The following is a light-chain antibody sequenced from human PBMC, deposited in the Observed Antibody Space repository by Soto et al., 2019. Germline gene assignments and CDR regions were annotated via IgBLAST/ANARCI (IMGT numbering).Light chain of an antibody. Sequence: QSVLTQPASVSGSPGQSVTISCTGTSIDIGSYSFVSWYQQYPAKAPNLLIFDVSIRPSGVSSRFSGSKSANTASLTISGLQAEDEADYYCCSYTAKSTWVFGGGTKLTV. J-gene: IGLJ3*02. CDR3: CSYTAKSTWV. CDR2: DVS. CDR1: SIDIGSYSF. V-gene: IGLV2-14*03.